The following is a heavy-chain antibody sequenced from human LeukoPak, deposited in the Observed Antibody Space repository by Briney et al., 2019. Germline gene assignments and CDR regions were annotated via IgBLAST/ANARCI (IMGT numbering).Heavy chain of an antibody. CDR1: GGSISSGDYY. D-gene: IGHD3-3*01. Sequence: SGTLSLTCAVSGGSISSGDYYWSWIRQPPGKGLEWIGYIYYSGSTYYNPSLKSRVTISVDTSKNQFSLKLSSVTAADTAVYYCARAGRFLVKDAFDIWGQGTMVTVSS. J-gene: IGHJ3*02. CDR2: IYYSGST. V-gene: IGHV4-30-4*01. CDR3: ARAGRFLVKDAFDI.